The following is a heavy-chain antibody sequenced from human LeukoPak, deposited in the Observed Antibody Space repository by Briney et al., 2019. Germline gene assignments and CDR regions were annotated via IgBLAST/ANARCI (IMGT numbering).Heavy chain of an antibody. CDR1: GFTFDDYA. CDR3: AKDTRPAPHIGNAFDI. D-gene: IGHD5-12*01. Sequence: GRSLRLSCGASGFTFDDYAMHWVRQAPGKGLEWVSGISWNSGSIGYADSVKGRFTISRDNAKNSLYLQMNSLRAEDTAFYHCAKDTRPAPHIGNAFDIWGQGTMVTVSS. J-gene: IGHJ3*02. V-gene: IGHV3-9*01. CDR2: ISWNSGSI.